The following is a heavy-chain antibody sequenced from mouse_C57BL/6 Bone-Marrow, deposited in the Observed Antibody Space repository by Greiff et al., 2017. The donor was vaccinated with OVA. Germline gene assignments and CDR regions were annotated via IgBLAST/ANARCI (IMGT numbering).Heavy chain of an antibody. Sequence: EVMLVESGEGLVKPGGSLKLSCAASGFTFSSYAMSWVRQTPEKRLEWVAYISGGGDYIYYADTVKGRFTISRDNARNTLYLQMSSLKSEDTAMYYCTRGGYYDGKNYAMDYWGQGTSVTVSS. J-gene: IGHJ4*01. D-gene: IGHD1-1*01. CDR3: TRGGYYDGKNYAMDY. CDR1: GFTFSSYA. CDR2: ISGGGDYI. V-gene: IGHV5-9-1*02.